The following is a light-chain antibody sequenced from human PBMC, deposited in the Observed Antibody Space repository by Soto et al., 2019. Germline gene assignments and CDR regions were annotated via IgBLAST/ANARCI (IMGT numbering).Light chain of an antibody. J-gene: IGKJ1*01. Sequence: IVMTQSPATLSVSPGERATLSCRASQSVSSNLAWFQQKPGQAPRLLIYDASTRAIGFPARFSGSGSATESTLTISSLQSEDFAVYYCQQYNNWPWTFGQGTKVEIK. CDR2: DAS. CDR3: QQYNNWPWT. V-gene: IGKV3-15*01. CDR1: QSVSSN.